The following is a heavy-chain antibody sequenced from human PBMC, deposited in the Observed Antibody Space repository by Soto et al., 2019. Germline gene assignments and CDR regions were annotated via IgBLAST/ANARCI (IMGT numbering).Heavy chain of an antibody. CDR3: ARQKSYGYSYGRYAYFDY. D-gene: IGHD5-18*01. CDR2: IYYSGST. J-gene: IGHJ4*02. Sequence: QLQLQESGPGLVKPSETLSLTCTVSGGSISSSSYYWGWIRQPPGKGLEWIGSIYYSGSTYYNPSLKSRVTISGDTSKNQFSLKLSSVTAADTAVYYCARQKSYGYSYGRYAYFDYWGQGTLVTVSS. V-gene: IGHV4-39*01. CDR1: GGSISSSSYY.